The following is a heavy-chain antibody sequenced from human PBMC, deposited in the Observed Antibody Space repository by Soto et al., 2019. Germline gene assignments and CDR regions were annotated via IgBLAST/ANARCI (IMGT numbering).Heavy chain of an antibody. J-gene: IGHJ6*03. CDR1: GFTFSSYD. CDR3: ERADSSSWYYYYYMDV. CDR2: IGTAGDT. D-gene: IGHD6-13*01. V-gene: IGHV3-13*01. Sequence: EVQLVESGGGLVQPGGSLRLSCAASGFTFSSYDMHWVRQATGKGLEWVSAIGTAGDTYYPGSVKGRFTISRENAKNSLYLKMNSLRAGDTAVYYCERADSSSWYYYYYMDVGGKGTTVTVSS.